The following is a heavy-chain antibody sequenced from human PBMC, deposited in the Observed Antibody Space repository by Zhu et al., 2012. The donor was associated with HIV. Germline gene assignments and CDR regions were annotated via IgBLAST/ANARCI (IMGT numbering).Heavy chain of an antibody. CDR1: GGSFSGYY. D-gene: IGHD3-10*01. J-gene: IGHJ4*02. CDR2: TIHGGST. V-gene: IGHV4-34*12. CDR3: ASSTISASGTKFTY. Sequence: QVQLQQWGAGLLKPSETLSLTCAVYGGSFSGYYWSWIRQPPGKGLEWIGETIHGGSTNFNPSLRSRVTISVDKSKNQFSLKLSSVTAADTAVYYCASSTISASGTKFTYWGQGTLGHRLL.